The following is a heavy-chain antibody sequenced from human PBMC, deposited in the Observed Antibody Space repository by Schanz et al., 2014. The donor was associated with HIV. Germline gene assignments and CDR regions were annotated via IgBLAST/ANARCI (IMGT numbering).Heavy chain of an antibody. D-gene: IGHD2-2*01. V-gene: IGHV3-33*08. CDR2: TWYDGSNK. Sequence: QVQLVESGGGLVQPGGSLRLSCAASGFTFSSYAMSWVRQAPGKGLEWVAVTWYDGSNKYYADSVKGRFTISRDNSKNTLFLQMNSLRAEDTAVYFCARDVAGCSGTSCYSDAFDIWGQGTLVTVSS. J-gene: IGHJ3*02. CDR3: ARDVAGCSGTSCYSDAFDI. CDR1: GFTFSSYA.